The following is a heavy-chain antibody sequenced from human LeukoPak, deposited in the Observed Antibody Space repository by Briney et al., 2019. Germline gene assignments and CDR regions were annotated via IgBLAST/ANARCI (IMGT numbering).Heavy chain of an antibody. Sequence: PSETLSLTCTVSGGSISSYYWGWIRQPAGKGLEWIGRIDTSGNTNYKPSLKSRVTMSVDTSKKQFSLKLSSVTAADTAVYYCARVSSSWYQDWYFDLWGRGTLVTVSS. CDR2: IDTSGNT. CDR1: GGSISSYY. J-gene: IGHJ2*01. V-gene: IGHV4-4*07. CDR3: ARVSSSWYQDWYFDL. D-gene: IGHD6-13*01.